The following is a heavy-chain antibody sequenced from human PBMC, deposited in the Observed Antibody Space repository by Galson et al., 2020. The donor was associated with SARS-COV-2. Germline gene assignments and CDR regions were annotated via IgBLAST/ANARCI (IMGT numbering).Heavy chain of an antibody. Sequence: SGPTLVKPTQTLTLTCTFSGFSLSTSGMCVSWIREPPGKALEWLALIDWDDDKYYSTSLKTRLTISKDTSKNQVVLTMTNMDPVDTATDYCARSGVGSCYRGWFDYWGQGTLVTVSS. CDR2: IDWDDDK. CDR3: ARSGVGSCYRGWFDY. CDR1: GFSLSTSGMC. D-gene: IGHD2-15*01. V-gene: IGHV2-70*01. J-gene: IGHJ4*02.